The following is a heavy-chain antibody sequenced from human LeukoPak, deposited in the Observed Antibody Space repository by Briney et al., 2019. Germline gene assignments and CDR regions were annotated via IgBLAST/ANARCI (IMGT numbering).Heavy chain of an antibody. D-gene: IGHD3/OR15-3a*01. Sequence: SETLSLTCTVSGGSISSYYWSWIRQPPGKGLEWIGYIYYSGSTNYNPSLKSRVTISVDTSKNQFSLKLSSVTAADTAVYYCARHGRFFDYWGQGTLVTVSS. CDR2: IYYSGST. J-gene: IGHJ4*02. CDR1: GGSISSYY. V-gene: IGHV4-59*08. CDR3: ARHGRFFDY.